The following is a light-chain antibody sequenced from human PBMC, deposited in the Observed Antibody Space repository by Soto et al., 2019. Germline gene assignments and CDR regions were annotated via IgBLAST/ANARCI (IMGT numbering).Light chain of an antibody. J-gene: IGKJ1*01. CDR2: VAS. Sequence: DLQMTQSPSTLSGSVGARVTITCRASQSTSSWLAWYQQTPGKARNLLIYVASSLESGVPSRFNGSGSGTEFTLTLSSLQPDDSATDDCQQYNSYWTFGPGTKVDI. CDR3: QQYNSYWT. CDR1: QSTSSW. V-gene: IGKV1-5*01.